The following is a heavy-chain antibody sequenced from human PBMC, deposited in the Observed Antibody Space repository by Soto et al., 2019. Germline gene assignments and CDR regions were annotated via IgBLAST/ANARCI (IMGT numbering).Heavy chain of an antibody. Sequence: ASVKVSCKASGGTFSSYAISWVRQAPGQGLEWMGGIIPIFGTANYAQKFQGRVTITADESTSTAYMELSSLRSEDTAVYYCARDRLYYYDSSGYPNDAFDIWGQGTMVTVSS. CDR3: ARDRLYYYDSSGYPNDAFDI. CDR1: GGTFSSYA. V-gene: IGHV1-69*13. CDR2: IIPIFGTA. D-gene: IGHD3-22*01. J-gene: IGHJ3*02.